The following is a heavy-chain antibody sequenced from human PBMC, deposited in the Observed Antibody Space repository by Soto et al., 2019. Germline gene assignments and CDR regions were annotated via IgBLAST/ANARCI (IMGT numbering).Heavy chain of an antibody. CDR2: ISGNGRTT. Sequence: PGGSLRLSCAASGFKFIDYAITWVRQAPGKGLEWVSDISGNGRTTYYAASVRGRFTISRDNSKNTVYLQMNSLRPEDTALYYCAKDGKYSSGWFFYFDYWGQGALVTVSS. D-gene: IGHD6-19*01. CDR1: GFKFIDYA. J-gene: IGHJ4*02. CDR3: AKDGKYSSGWFFYFDY. V-gene: IGHV3-23*01.